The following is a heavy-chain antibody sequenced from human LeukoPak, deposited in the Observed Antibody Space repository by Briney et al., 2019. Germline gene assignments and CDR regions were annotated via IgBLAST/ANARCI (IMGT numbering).Heavy chain of an antibody. CDR2: IYTSGST. CDR3: ASQWGAYFDY. Sequence: PSETLSLTCTVSGGSISSYYWSWVRQPPGKGLEWIGYIYTSGSTNYNPSLRSQLTISVDTHNEQLALKLSSVTAADTAVYYCASQWGAYFDYWGQGTLVTVSS. V-gene: IGHV4-4*09. J-gene: IGHJ4*02. D-gene: IGHD4/OR15-4a*01. CDR1: GGSISSYY.